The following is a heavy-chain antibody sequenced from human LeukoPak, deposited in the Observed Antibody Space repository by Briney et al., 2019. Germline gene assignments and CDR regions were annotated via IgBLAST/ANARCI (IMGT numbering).Heavy chain of an antibody. J-gene: IGHJ5*02. CDR1: GGSISSGGYY. CDR2: IYYSGST. D-gene: IGHD1-1*01. Sequence: PSQTLSLTCTVSGGSISSGGYYWSWIRQHPGKGLEWIGYIYYSGSTYYNPSLKSRVTISVDTSKNQFSLKLSSVTAADTAVYYCARNEGVVFRPTSNWFDPWGQGTLVTVSS. CDR3: ARNEGVVFRPTSNWFDP. V-gene: IGHV4-31*03.